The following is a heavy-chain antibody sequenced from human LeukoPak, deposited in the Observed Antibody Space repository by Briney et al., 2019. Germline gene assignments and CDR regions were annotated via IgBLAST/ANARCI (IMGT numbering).Heavy chain of an antibody. CDR3: AKDKARGSQVGPRITAPGTFDY. Sequence: GGSLRLSCAASGFSFSTSGMHWVRQAPGKGLEWVAFIQYDESYKYYADSVKGRFTISRDNSKNTLYLQMNSLRAEDTAVYYCAKDKARGSQVGPRITAPGTFDYWGQGTLVTVSS. CDR1: GFSFSTSG. D-gene: IGHD6-13*01. V-gene: IGHV3-30*02. CDR2: IQYDESYK. J-gene: IGHJ4*02.